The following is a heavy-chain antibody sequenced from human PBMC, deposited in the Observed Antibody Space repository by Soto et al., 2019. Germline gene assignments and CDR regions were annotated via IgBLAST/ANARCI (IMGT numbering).Heavy chain of an antibody. Sequence: PGGSLRLSCVASGFTFSNYGMHWVRQATGKGLEWVAVIWNDGSNKNFPDSVKGRFTISRDNSKNTVHLEMNSLRTEDTAVYYCARGGYNGNDYYFDSWGQGTLVTVSS. CDR1: GFTFSNYG. J-gene: IGHJ4*02. V-gene: IGHV3-33*01. CDR3: ARGGYNGNDYYFDS. CDR2: IWNDGSNK. D-gene: IGHD5-12*01.